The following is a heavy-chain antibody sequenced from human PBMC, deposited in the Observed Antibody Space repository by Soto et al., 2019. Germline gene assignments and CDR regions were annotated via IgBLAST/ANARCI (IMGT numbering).Heavy chain of an antibody. Sequence: PGGSLRLSCSSSGFTFSSYAMHWVRQAPGKGLEYVSAISSNGGSTYYADSVKGRFTISRDNSKNTLYLQMSSLRAEDTAVYYCVKEGYSGYDYFFVTAIPLGYYDYWGQGTLVTVSS. CDR2: ISSNGGST. CDR3: VKEGYSGYDYFFVTAIPLGYYDY. D-gene: IGHD5-12*01. CDR1: GFTFSSYA. V-gene: IGHV3-64D*06. J-gene: IGHJ4*02.